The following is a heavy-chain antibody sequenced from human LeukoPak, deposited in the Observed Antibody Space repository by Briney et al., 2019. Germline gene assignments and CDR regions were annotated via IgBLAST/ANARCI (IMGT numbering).Heavy chain of an antibody. CDR2: IYHSGST. V-gene: IGHV4-30-2*01. J-gene: IGHJ2*01. CDR1: GGSISSGGYS. Sequence: SQTLSLTCAVSGGSISSGGYSWSWIRQPPGKGLEWIGYIYHSGSTYYNPSLKSRVTISVDRSKNQFSLKLSSVTAADTAVYYCARLQTKDCSSTSCYAAPPGWYFDLWGRGTLVTVSS. CDR3: ARLQTKDCSSTSCYAAPPGWYFDL. D-gene: IGHD2-2*01.